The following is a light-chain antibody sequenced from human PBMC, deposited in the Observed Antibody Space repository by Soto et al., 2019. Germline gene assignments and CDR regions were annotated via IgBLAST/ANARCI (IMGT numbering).Light chain of an antibody. V-gene: IGLV1-44*01. Sequence: QSVLTHPPATSGTPGQSVTISCSGSGSNIGSNTVNWYQQLPGTAPKVVIHSNDQRPSGVPGRFSGSKSGTSASLAISGLQSEDEADYYCEAWDDSLSGPVFGGGTKLTVL. CDR2: SND. CDR1: GSNIGSNT. J-gene: IGLJ2*01. CDR3: EAWDDSLSGPV.